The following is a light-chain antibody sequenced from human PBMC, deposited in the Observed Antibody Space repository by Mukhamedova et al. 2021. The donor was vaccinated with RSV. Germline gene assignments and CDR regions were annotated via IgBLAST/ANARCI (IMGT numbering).Light chain of an antibody. V-gene: IGLV3-1*01. J-gene: IGLJ2*01. CDR3: QAWDDNTLVV. Sequence: TWGDKFASWYQQRAGQSPLLVMYHDRKRPAGIPERFFGSNSGNTATLTISETQPVDEAHYYCQAWDDNTLVVFGGGPNLTV. CDR1: TWGDKF. CDR2: HDR.